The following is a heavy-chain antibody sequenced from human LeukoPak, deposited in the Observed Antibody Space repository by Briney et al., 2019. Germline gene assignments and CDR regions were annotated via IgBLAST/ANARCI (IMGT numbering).Heavy chain of an antibody. Sequence: GGSLRLSCAASGFTFSSYWMSWVRQAPGKGLEWVANIKQDGSEKYYVDSVKGRFTISGDNAKNSLYVQMNSLRAEDTAVYSCARGADGVSSNSRGWFDPWGQGTLVTVSS. CDR2: IKQDGSEK. CDR1: GFTFSSYW. J-gene: IGHJ5*02. D-gene: IGHD2-15*01. CDR3: ARGADGVSSNSRGWFDP. V-gene: IGHV3-7*01.